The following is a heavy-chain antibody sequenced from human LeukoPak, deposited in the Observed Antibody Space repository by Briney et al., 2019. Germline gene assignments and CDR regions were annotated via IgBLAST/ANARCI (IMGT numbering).Heavy chain of an antibody. Sequence: PGRSLRLFCAASGFTFSSYGMHWVRQAPGKGLEWVAVIWYDGSNKYYADSVKGRFTISRDNSKNTLYLQMNSLRAEDTAVYYCARGPSVGATTFDFDYWGQGTLVTVSS. J-gene: IGHJ4*02. CDR2: IWYDGSNK. D-gene: IGHD1-26*01. V-gene: IGHV3-33*01. CDR3: ARGPSVGATTFDFDY. CDR1: GFTFSSYG.